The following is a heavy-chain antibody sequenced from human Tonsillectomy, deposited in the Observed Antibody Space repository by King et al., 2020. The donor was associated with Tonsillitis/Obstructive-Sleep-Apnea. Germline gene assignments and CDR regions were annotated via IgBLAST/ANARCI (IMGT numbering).Heavy chain of an antibody. J-gene: IGHJ4*02. V-gene: IGHV2-70*11. CDR1: GFSLSTSGMC. CDR3: ARSYYDFCSGYPWGLDY. CDR2: IDWDDDK. D-gene: IGHD3-3*01. Sequence: VTLKESGPALVKPTQTLILTCTFSGFSLSTSGMCMSWIRQPPGKALECLARIDWDDDKYYSTSLKTRLTISKDTSKNQVVLTMTNMEPVDTATYYCARSYYDFCSGYPWGLDYWGQGTLITVAS.